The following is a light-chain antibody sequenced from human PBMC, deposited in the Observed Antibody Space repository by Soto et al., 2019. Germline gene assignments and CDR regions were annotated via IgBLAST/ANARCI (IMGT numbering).Light chain of an antibody. J-gene: IGKJ3*01. CDR3: MQAKQWPFT. CDR1: QSLVHSDGNTY. V-gene: IGKV2-30*02. CDR2: KVS. Sequence: VVMTQSPLSLPVTLGQPASISCRSSQSLVHSDGNTYLEWFQQRPGQSPRRLIYKVSNRDSGVPDRISGSGSGTDFTLIISRVEAEDVGFYYCMQAKQWPFTFGPRTKVDIK.